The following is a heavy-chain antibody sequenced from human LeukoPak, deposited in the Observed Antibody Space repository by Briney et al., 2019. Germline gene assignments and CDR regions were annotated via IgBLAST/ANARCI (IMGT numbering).Heavy chain of an antibody. CDR1: GGSISNYY. V-gene: IGHV4-39*07. CDR3: ARDGGYSSSPLGDNWFDP. D-gene: IGHD6-6*01. CDR2: IYYSGST. J-gene: IGHJ5*02. Sequence: PSETLSLTCTVSGGSISNYYWNWIRQPPGKGLEWIGSIYYSGSTYYNPSLKSRVTISVDTSKNQFSLKLSSVTAADTAVYYCARDGGYSSSPLGDNWFDPWGQGTLVTVSS.